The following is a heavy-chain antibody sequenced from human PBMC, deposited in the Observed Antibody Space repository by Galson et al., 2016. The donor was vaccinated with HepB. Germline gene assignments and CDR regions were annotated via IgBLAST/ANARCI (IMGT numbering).Heavy chain of an antibody. CDR2: IKQDGSAK. V-gene: IGHV3-7*05. CDR1: GFTFSNAW. J-gene: IGHJ4*02. CDR3: ALGQGFLADS. Sequence: SLRLSCAASGFTFSNAWMNWVRQAPGKGLEWVAIIKQDGSAKYYVDSLKGRFTISRDNAKNSLYLQMSSLRPEDTAVYYCALGQGFLADSWGQGTLVTVSS.